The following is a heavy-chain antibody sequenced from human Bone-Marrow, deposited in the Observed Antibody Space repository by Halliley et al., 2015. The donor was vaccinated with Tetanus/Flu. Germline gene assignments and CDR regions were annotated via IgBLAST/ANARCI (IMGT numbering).Heavy chain of an antibody. CDR2: VNGFNGGT. CDR3: ARVGSGWYNNWFDP. J-gene: IGHJ5*02. Sequence: GGVNGFNGGTRYAQKCQGRVPVTIDTSTSTAYMELRSLRSDDTAIYYCARVGSGWYNNWFDPWGQGTLVTVSS. V-gene: IGHV1-18*01. D-gene: IGHD6-19*01.